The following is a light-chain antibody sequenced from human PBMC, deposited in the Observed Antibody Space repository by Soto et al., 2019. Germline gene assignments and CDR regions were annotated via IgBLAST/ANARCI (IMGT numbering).Light chain of an antibody. CDR3: XXYNNWPFT. CDR2: GAS. J-gene: IGKJ3*01. Sequence: EIVMTQSPATLSVSPGERATLSCRASQSVSSNLAWYQQKPGQAPRLLIYGASTRATGIPARFSGSGSGTEFTLPISSLQSEDFXXYXXXXYNNWPFTFGPGTKVDIK. V-gene: IGKV3D-15*01. CDR1: QSVSSN.